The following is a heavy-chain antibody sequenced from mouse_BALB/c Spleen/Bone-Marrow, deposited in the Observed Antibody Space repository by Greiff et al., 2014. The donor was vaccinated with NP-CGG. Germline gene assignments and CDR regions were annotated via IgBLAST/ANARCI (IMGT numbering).Heavy chain of an antibody. D-gene: IGHD2-10*02. CDR2: INPYNDGT. V-gene: IGHV1-14*01. CDR3: ARKVWYYAMDY. CDR1: GYTFTSYV. Sequence: QLQESGPELVKPGASVKMSCKVSGYTFTSYVMHWVKQKPGQGLEWIGYINPYNDGTKYNEKFKGKATLTSDKSSSTAYMELSSLTSEDSAVYYCARKVWYYAMDYWGQGTSVTVSS. J-gene: IGHJ4*01.